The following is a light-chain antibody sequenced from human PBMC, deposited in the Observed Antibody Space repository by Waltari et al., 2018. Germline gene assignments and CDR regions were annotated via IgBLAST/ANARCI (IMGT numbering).Light chain of an antibody. J-gene: IGLJ2*01. CDR2: IDGGGGH. V-gene: IGLV4-69*01. Sequence: QLAVTQSPSASASLGASVKLTCTLSSEHSAYAIAWHQHQPEKGPRFLMKIDGGGGHTKGDGIPDRFSGFSAGAERYLTISSLQDEDEAAYYCQTGDPDTVVFGGGTKLTV. CDR3: QTGDPDTVV. CDR1: SEHSAYA.